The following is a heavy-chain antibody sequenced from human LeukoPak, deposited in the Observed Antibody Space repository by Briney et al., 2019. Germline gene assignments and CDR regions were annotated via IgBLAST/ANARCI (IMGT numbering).Heavy chain of an antibody. Sequence: ASVKVSCKASGGTFSSYAISWVRQAPGQGLEWMGGIIPIFGTANYAQKFQGRVTITTDESTSTAYMELRSLRSDDTAVYYCARAGMITFGGVIVPDAFDIWGQGTMVTVSS. CDR2: IIPIFGTA. V-gene: IGHV1-69*05. D-gene: IGHD3-16*02. CDR3: ARAGMITFGGVIVPDAFDI. J-gene: IGHJ3*02. CDR1: GGTFSSYA.